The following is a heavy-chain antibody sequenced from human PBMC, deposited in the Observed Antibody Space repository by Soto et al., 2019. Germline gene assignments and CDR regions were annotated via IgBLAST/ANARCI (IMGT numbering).Heavy chain of an antibody. V-gene: IGHV3-53*01. CDR3: VRDKRRKSGIFPGY. Sequence: PGGSLRFSCVASRFNVTTNCRRWVRQAPGKGLECVSVVCSGWPTHYADSVKGRFTISRDIFTNTLHLQMTPQRADDTAAYHCVRDKRRKSGIFPGYWGQGTPVTVFS. J-gene: IGHJ4*02. CDR2: VCSGWPT. CDR1: RFNVTTNC. D-gene: IGHD3-9*01.